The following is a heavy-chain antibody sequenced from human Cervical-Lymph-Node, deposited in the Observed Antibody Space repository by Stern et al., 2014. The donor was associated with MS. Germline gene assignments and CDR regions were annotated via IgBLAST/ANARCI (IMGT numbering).Heavy chain of an antibody. CDR3: TRTARGCSTTSCLDP. D-gene: IGHD2-2*01. J-gene: IGHJ5*02. V-gene: IGHV3-73*01. Sequence: EMQLVESGGGLVQPGGSLKLSCAASGFTFSGAVLHWVRQASGKGLEWIGRIRSNAQSPATTYAASVEGTFTISREDWHNTGHWQMNSLKTDDTAVYYCTRTARGCSTTSCLDPWGQGTLVIVS. CDR1: GFTFSGAV. CDR2: IRSNAQSPAT.